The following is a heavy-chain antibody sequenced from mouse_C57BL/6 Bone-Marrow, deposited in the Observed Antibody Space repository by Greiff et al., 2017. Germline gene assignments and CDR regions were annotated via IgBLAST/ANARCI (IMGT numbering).Heavy chain of an antibody. CDR2: IDPENGDT. CDR3: TPDYYGSRGNY. D-gene: IGHD1-1*01. Sequence: VQLQQSGAELVRPGASVKLSCTASGFNIKDDYMHWVKQRPEQGLEWIGWIDPENGDTEYASKFQGKATITADKSSNTAYLQLSSLTSEDTAVYYCTPDYYGSRGNYWGQGTTLTVSS. CDR1: GFNIKDDY. V-gene: IGHV14-4*01. J-gene: IGHJ2*01.